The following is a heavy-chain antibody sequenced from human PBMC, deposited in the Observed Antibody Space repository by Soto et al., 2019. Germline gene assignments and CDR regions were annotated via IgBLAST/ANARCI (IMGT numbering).Heavy chain of an antibody. CDR2: IYYSGRT. CDR3: ARAGAVNWFDP. Sequence: QVQLQESGPGLVKPSQTLSLTCTVSGGSISSGGYYWSWIRQHPGKGLEWIGYIYYSGRTYHNPSLKSRITISVDTSKNQFSLKLSSVTAADTAAYYCARAGAVNWFDPWGQGTLVTVSS. CDR1: GGSISSGGYY. V-gene: IGHV4-31*03. J-gene: IGHJ5*02.